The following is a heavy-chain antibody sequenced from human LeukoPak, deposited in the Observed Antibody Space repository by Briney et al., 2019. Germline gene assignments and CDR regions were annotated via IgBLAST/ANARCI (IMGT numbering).Heavy chain of an antibody. J-gene: IGHJ5*02. CDR1: GFTFSSYS. Sequence: GGSLRLSCAASGFTFSSYSMNWVRHAPGKGLEWVSSISSSSSYIYYADSVKGRFTISRDNAKNSLYLQMNSLRAEDTAVYYCARAGNYYDSSGYPNWFDPWGQGTLVTVSS. V-gene: IGHV3-21*01. CDR2: ISSSSSYI. D-gene: IGHD3-22*01. CDR3: ARAGNYYDSSGYPNWFDP.